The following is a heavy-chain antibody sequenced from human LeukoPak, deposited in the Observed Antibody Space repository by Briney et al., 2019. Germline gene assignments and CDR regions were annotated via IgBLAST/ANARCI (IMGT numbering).Heavy chain of an antibody. V-gene: IGHV3-7*01. Sequence: GGSLRLSCGASGFTFSSYRMSWVRQAPGKGLEWVANIKQDGSEKYYVDSVKGRFTISRDNAKNSLYLQMNSLRAEDTAVYYCARDGLPPYYDFWSGYYLDYWGQGTLVTVSS. CDR1: GFTFSSYR. J-gene: IGHJ4*02. CDR2: IKQDGSEK. D-gene: IGHD3-3*01. CDR3: ARDGLPPYYDFWSGYYLDY.